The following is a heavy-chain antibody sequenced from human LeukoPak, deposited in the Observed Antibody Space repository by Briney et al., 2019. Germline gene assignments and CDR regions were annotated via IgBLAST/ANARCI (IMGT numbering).Heavy chain of an antibody. CDR3: STWAFYHGLDV. V-gene: IGHV3-43*02. J-gene: IGHJ6*02. CDR2: IHADGGRT. Sequence: GGSLRLSCAASGFAFADYAMHWVRQIPGKGLECVAHIHADGGRTFYADSVKGRFTVSRDNGNNSLFLQMDSLTSDDTALYYCSTWAFYHGLDVWGQGATVIVSS. D-gene: IGHD2/OR15-2a*01. CDR1: GFAFADYA.